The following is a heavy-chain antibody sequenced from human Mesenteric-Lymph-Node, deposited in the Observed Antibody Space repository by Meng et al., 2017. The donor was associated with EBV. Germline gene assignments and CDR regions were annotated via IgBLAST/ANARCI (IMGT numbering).Heavy chain of an antibody. J-gene: IGHJ5*02. CDR1: GDSIISSTSYY. V-gene: IGHV4-30-4*08. CDR3: ARQGPMDRGLIPPYDL. CDR2: VYYSGTT. Sequence: QLQLQESGPXLVKPXXXLSLTCTXSGDSIISSTSYYWGWSRQPPGKGLEWMGYVYYSGTTYYNPSLQSRLTISIDTSKNHFSLNLTSVTAADTAFYFCARQGPMDRGLIPPYDLWGQGTLVTVSS. D-gene: IGHD3-10*01.